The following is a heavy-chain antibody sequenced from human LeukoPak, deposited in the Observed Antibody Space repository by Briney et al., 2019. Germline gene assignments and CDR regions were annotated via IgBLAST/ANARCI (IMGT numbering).Heavy chain of an antibody. CDR1: GGSISSNSYY. CDR2: VHYSGST. CDR3: ARVVAAATYYFDY. Sequence: SETLSLTCTVSGGSISSNSYYWGWIRQPPGKGLEWIGSVHYSGSTYYNPSLKSRVTISVDTSKNQFSLRLTSVTTADTAVYYCARVVAAATYYFDYWGQGTLVTVSS. V-gene: IGHV4-39*07. J-gene: IGHJ4*02. D-gene: IGHD6-13*01.